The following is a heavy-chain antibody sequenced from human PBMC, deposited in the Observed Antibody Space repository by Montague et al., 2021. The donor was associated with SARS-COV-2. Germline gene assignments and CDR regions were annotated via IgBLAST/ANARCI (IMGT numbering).Heavy chain of an antibody. CDR2: IDKIGTT. Sequence: IDKIGTTQYNPSLKSRVSLSVDTSKNQFSLNLRSATAADTALYDCARDLGGIDVWGQGTTVIVSS. V-gene: IGHV4-34*09. J-gene: IGHJ6*02. D-gene: IGHD1-26*01. CDR3: ARDLGGIDV.